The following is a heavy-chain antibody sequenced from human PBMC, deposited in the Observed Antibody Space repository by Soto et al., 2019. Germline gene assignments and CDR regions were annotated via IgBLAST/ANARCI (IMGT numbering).Heavy chain of an antibody. D-gene: IGHD3-22*01. Sequence: GASVKVSCKASGGTFSSYTISWVRQAPGQGLEWMGWISAYNGNTNYAQKLQGRVTMTTDTSTSTAYMELRSLRSDDTAVYYCARVRDYYDSSGYYVDYWGQGTLVTVSS. J-gene: IGHJ4*02. CDR3: ARVRDYYDSSGYYVDY. V-gene: IGHV1-18*01. CDR1: GGTFSSYT. CDR2: ISAYNGNT.